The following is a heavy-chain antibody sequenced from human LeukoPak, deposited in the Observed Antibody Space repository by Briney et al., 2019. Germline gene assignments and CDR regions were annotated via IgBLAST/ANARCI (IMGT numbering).Heavy chain of an antibody. Sequence: ASVKVSCKASGYTFTSYYMHWVRQAPGQGLEWMGIINPSGGNTGYAQKFQGRVTMTRNTSISTAYMELSSLRSEDTAVYYCARHPYYDFWSGYYRGYYYYGMDVWGQGTTVTVSS. J-gene: IGHJ6*02. CDR1: GYTFTSYY. D-gene: IGHD3-3*01. CDR2: INPSGGNT. CDR3: ARHPYYDFWSGYYRGYYYYGMDV. V-gene: IGHV1-46*01.